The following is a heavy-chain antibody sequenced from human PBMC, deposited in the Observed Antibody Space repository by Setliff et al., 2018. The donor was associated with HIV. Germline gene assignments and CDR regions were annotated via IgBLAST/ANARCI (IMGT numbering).Heavy chain of an antibody. CDR1: GYTFTGYY. CDR3: ARGGTIFGVVISNYYYMDV. D-gene: IGHD3-3*01. V-gene: IGHV1-2*02. J-gene: IGHJ6*03. CDR2: INPNSGGT. Sequence: EASVKVSCKASGYTFTGYYMHWVRQAPGQGLEWMRWINPNSGGTNYAQKFQGRVTMTRDTSISTAYMGLSRLRSDDTAVYYCARGGTIFGVVISNYYYMDVWGKGTTVTVSS.